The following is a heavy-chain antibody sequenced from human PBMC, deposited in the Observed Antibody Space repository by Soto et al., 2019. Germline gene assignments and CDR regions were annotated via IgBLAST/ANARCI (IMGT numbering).Heavy chain of an antibody. CDR1: GASVSTGAYY. CDR2: VYESGYT. CDR3: VRALRHTAMVYPWFDP. J-gene: IGHJ5*02. D-gene: IGHD5-18*01. Sequence: PLSLTCTVSGASVSTGAYYWGWVRQRPGRGLEWIGYVYESGYTYYNMSLKSRITISLDRSNNQFSLGLTSVTAADTAVYYCVRALRHTAMVYPWFDPWGQGTLVTVSS. V-gene: IGHV4-31*03.